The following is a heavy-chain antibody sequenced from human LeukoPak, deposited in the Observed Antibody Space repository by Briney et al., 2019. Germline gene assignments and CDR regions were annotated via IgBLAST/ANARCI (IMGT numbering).Heavy chain of an antibody. CDR2: ISPYSGGT. V-gene: IGHV1-2*02. CDR3: ARKSGYTYSFDY. D-gene: IGHD5-18*01. J-gene: IGHJ4*02. CDR1: VYTFTGYY. Sequence: ASVKVSCKASVYTFTGYYMHWVRQAPGQGLEWMGWISPYSGGTTYAQNFQGRVTMTRDTSISTAYMELSSLTSDDTAVYYCARKSGYTYSFDYWGQGALVTVSS.